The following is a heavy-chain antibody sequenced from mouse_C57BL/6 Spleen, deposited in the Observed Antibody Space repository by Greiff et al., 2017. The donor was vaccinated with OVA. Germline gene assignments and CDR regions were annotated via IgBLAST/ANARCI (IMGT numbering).Heavy chain of an antibody. CDR2: IWRGGST. V-gene: IGHV2-5*01. CDR1: GFSLTSYG. J-gene: IGHJ4*01. D-gene: IGHD1-1*01. CDR3: AKNIGSSSYAMDY. Sequence: QVHVKQSGPGLVQPSQSLSITCTVSGFSLTSYGVHWVRQSPGKGLEWLGVIWRGGSTDYNAAFMSRLSITKDNSKSQVFFKMNSLQADDTAIYYCAKNIGSSSYAMDYWGQGTSVTVSS.